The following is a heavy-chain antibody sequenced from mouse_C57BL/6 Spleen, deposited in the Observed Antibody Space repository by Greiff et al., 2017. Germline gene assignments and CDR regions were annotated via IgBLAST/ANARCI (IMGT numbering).Heavy chain of an antibody. Sequence: QVQLKQPGAELVKPGASVKLSCKASGYTFTSYWMQWVKQRPGQGLEWIGEIDPSDSYTNYNQKFKGKATLTVDTSSSTAYMQLSSLTSEDSAVYYCARTGTRFDVWGTGTTVTVSS. CDR1: GYTFTSYW. CDR2: IDPSDSYT. D-gene: IGHD4-1*01. V-gene: IGHV1-50*01. J-gene: IGHJ1*03. CDR3: ARTGTRFDV.